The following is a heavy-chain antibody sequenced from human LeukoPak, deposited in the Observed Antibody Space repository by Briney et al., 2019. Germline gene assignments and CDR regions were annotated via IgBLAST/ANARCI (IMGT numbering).Heavy chain of an antibody. Sequence: SETLSLTCTVSGGSISSSSYYWGWIRQPPGKGLEWIGSIYYSGSTYYNPSLKSRVTISLDTSKNQFSLKLSSVTAADTAVYFCARDFSAAFDIWGQGSMVTVSS. CDR3: ARDFSAAFDI. J-gene: IGHJ3*02. CDR2: IYYSGST. CDR1: GGSISSSSYY. V-gene: IGHV4-39*07. D-gene: IGHD2/OR15-2a*01.